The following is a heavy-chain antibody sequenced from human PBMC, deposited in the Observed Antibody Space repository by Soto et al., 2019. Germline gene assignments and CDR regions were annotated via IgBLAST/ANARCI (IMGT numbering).Heavy chain of an antibody. D-gene: IGHD2-2*01. V-gene: IGHV3-9*01. CDR1: GFTFDDYA. CDR3: AKDVGPGYCSSTSCYGRDYYYGMDV. Sequence: EVQLVESGGGLVQPGRSLRLSCAASGFTFDDYAMHWVRQAPGRGLEWVSGISWHSGSIGYADSVKGRFTISRYNAKNCLYLQMNSLRAEDTALYYGAKDVGPGYCSSTSCYGRDYYYGMDVWGQGTTVTVSS. J-gene: IGHJ6*02. CDR2: ISWHSGSI.